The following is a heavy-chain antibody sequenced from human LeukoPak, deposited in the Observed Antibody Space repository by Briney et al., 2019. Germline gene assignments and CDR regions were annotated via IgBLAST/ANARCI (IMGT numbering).Heavy chain of an antibody. CDR3: ARDITGTTWTDWFDP. D-gene: IGHD1-1*01. Sequence: GGSLRLSCAASGFTFSSYAMHWVRQAPGKGLEWVAVISYDGSNKYYADSVKGRFTISRDNSKNTLYLQMNSLRAEDTAVYYCARDITGTTWTDWFDPWGQGTLVTVSS. CDR1: GFTFSSYA. V-gene: IGHV3-30-3*01. J-gene: IGHJ5*02. CDR2: ISYDGSNK.